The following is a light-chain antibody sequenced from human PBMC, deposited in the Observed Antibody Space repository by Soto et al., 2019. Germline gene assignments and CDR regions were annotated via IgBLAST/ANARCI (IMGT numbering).Light chain of an antibody. J-gene: IGLJ3*02. Sequence: QTVVTQEPSLTVSPGGTVTLTCGSSTGAVTSGHYPYWFQQKPGQAPRTLIYDTSNKHSWTPARFSGSLLGGKAALTLSGAQPEDEAEYYCLLSYSGAQARVFGGGTKLTVL. CDR1: TGAVTSGHY. V-gene: IGLV7-46*01. CDR3: LLSYSGAQARV. CDR2: DTS.